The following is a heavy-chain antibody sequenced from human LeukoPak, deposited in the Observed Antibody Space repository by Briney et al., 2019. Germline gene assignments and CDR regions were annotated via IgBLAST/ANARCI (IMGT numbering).Heavy chain of an antibody. CDR2: ISGSGGST. CDR1: GFTFSNYA. J-gene: IGHJ4*02. V-gene: IGHV3-23*01. Sequence: GGSLRLSCAASGFTFSNYAMSWVRQAPGKGLEWVSAISGSGGSTYYADSVKGRFTISGDNSKNTLYLQMNSLRAEDTAVYYCAKSSSIVGATLDYWGQGTLVTVSS. CDR3: AKSSSIVGATLDY. D-gene: IGHD1-26*01.